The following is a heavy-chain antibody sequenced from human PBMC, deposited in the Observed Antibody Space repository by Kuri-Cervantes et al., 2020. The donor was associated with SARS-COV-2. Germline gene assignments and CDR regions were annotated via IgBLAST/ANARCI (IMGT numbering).Heavy chain of an antibody. V-gene: IGHV3-69-1*01. CDR3: VREKGGWLQGDY. J-gene: IGHJ4*02. CDR2: ISSSSTI. CDR1: GFTLSDYY. D-gene: IGHD5-24*01. Sequence: GESLKISCAASGFTLSDYYMNWVRQAPGKGLEWVSSISSSSTIYYADSVKGRFTITRDNAKNSLYLQMDSLRAEDTAVYYCVREKGGWLQGDYWGQGTLVTVSS.